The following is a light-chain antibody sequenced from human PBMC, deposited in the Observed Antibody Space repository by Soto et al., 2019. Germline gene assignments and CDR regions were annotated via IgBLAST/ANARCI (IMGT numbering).Light chain of an antibody. J-gene: IGKJ1*01. Sequence: QMSRSPSTLSAYIGDRVTITCRASQSVSIWLAWYQQKPGKAPNLLIYKASSLQSGVPSRFSGSGSGTEFTLTISGLQPEDSATYYCQQQHAYAAWTFGQGTKVDIK. V-gene: IGKV1-5*03. CDR3: QQQHAYAAWT. CDR2: KAS. CDR1: QSVSIW.